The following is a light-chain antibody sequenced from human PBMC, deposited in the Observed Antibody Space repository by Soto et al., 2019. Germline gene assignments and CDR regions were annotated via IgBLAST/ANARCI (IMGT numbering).Light chain of an antibody. V-gene: IGKV1-39*01. CDR2: DAS. Sequence: DIQMTQSPSSLSVSVGDRVTITCRASQRISTYLNWYQQKPGKAPKFLIYDASNLQSGVPSRFSGGGSGTDFTLTISSLQPEDFATYYCQQSYSTPRTFGQGTKVDIK. CDR3: QQSYSTPRT. J-gene: IGKJ1*01. CDR1: QRISTY.